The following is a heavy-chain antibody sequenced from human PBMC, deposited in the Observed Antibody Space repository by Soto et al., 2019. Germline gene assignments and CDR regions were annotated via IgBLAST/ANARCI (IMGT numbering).Heavy chain of an antibody. Sequence: QVQLQESGPGLVKPSETLSLTCTVSGGSISSYYWSWIRQPPGKGLEWIGYIYYSGSNNYNPSLKSRGTISVDTSKNQFSLKLSSVTAADTAVYYCARGDYYYYMDVWVKGTTVTVSS. CDR2: IYYSGSN. CDR1: GGSISSYY. V-gene: IGHV4-59*08. CDR3: ARGDYYYYMDV. J-gene: IGHJ6*03.